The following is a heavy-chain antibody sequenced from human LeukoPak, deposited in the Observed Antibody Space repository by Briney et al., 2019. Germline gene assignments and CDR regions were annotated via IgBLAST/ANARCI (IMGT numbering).Heavy chain of an antibody. CDR1: GFTFSSYA. Sequence: GGSLRLSCAASGFTFSSYAMSWVRQAPGKGLEWVSGISGSGGSTYYADSVKGRFTISRDNSKNTLYLQMNSLRAEDTAVYYCAKERCSSTSCYPYYYYGMDVWGQGTTVTVSS. J-gene: IGHJ6*02. CDR2: ISGSGGST. CDR3: AKERCSSTSCYPYYYYGMDV. V-gene: IGHV3-23*01. D-gene: IGHD2-2*01.